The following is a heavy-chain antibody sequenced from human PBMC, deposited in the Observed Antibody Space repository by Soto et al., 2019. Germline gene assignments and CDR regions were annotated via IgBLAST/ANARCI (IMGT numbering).Heavy chain of an antibody. Sequence: GGSLRLSCAASGFTFSSYAMSWVRQAPGKGLEWVSTVSASGGTTYYADSVKGRFAISRDESNNTLSLQMNSLRAEDTGVYYCAKRSSSSTFDYWGQGTLVTVSS. CDR1: GFTFSSYA. J-gene: IGHJ4*02. V-gene: IGHV3-23*01. D-gene: IGHD6-6*01. CDR2: VSASGGTT. CDR3: AKRSSSSTFDY.